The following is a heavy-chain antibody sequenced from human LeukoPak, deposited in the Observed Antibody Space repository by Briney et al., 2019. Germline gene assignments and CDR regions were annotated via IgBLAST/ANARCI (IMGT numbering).Heavy chain of an antibody. Sequence: PSETLSLTCTVSGGSISTYYWNWIRQPPGKGLEWIGYIYHSGSTNYNPSLQSRVTISVDTSKNQFSLNLNSVTATDTAVYYCARGGAARLHFQNWGQGTLVTVSS. CDR3: ARGGAARLHFQN. CDR2: IYHSGST. J-gene: IGHJ1*01. D-gene: IGHD6-6*01. CDR1: GGSISTYY. V-gene: IGHV4-59*01.